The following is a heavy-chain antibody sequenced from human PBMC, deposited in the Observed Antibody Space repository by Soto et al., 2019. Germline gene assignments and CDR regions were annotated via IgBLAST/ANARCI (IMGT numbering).Heavy chain of an antibody. D-gene: IGHD2-21*02. V-gene: IGHV3-23*01. CDR1: GFTFSNYA. CDR2: MSGNGGRI. CDR3: VKDPVSGGSGGAWFDY. J-gene: IGHJ4*02. Sequence: EVQLLESGGGLVQPGGSLRLSCAVSGFTFSNYAMTWVRQAPGKGLEWVSLMSGNGGRIVYADSVTGRFTISRDNSKNTLYFERNSLRLEDTAVYYCVKDPVSGGSGGAWFDYWGQGTLGTVSS.